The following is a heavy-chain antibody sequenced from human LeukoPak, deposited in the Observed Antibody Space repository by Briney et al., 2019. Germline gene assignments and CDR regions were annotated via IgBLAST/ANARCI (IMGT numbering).Heavy chain of an antibody. D-gene: IGHD3-22*01. Sequence: GASVKVSCKVSGYTLTELSMHWVRQAPGKGLEWMGGFDPEDGETIYAQKFQGRVTMTEDTSTDTAYMELSSLRSEDTAVYYCATVDTYYYDSSGSDAFDIWGQGTMVTVSS. CDR2: FDPEDGET. J-gene: IGHJ3*02. V-gene: IGHV1-24*01. CDR3: ATVDTYYYDSSGSDAFDI. CDR1: GYTLTELS.